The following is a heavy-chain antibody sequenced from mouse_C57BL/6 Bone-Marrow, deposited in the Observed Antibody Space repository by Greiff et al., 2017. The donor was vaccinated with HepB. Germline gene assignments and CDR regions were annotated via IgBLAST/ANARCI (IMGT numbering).Heavy chain of an antibody. V-gene: IGHV3-6*01. CDR1: GYSITSGYY. CDR2: ISYDGSN. CDR3: ARGFCAWFAY. Sequence: EVKLQESGPGLVKPSQSLSLTCSVTGYSITSGYYWNWIRQFPGNKLEWMGYISYDGSNNYNPSLKNRISITRDTSKNQFFLKLNSVTTEDTATYYWARGFCAWFAYWGQGTLVTVSA. J-gene: IGHJ3*01.